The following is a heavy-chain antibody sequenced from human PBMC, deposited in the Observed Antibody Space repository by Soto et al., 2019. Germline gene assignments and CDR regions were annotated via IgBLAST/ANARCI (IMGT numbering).Heavy chain of an antibody. CDR2: IATYNSNK. D-gene: IGHD3-10*01. CDR1: GDTFTNFG. CDR3: ARVLRGVVNWFDP. Sequence: HPVQSGPEVKQPGASVTVSCKTSGDTFTNFGLSWVRQAPGQGLEWMGWIATYNSNKNYAQKFQGRLTLTTDTSTITAYMELKSLGYDDTAVYYCARVLRGVVNWFDPWGQGTLVTVSS. J-gene: IGHJ5*02. V-gene: IGHV1-18*01.